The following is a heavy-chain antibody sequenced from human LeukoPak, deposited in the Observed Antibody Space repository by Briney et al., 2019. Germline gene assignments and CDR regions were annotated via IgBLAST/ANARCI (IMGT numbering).Heavy chain of an antibody. CDR1: GVSIRGSNYY. CDR3: ARTSSGPNWFDP. Sequence: SETLSLTCNVSGVSIRGSNYYWGLIRQPPGKGLQWIGSIHYSGTTYYNPSLKSRVTISVDTSKNHFSLQLSSVSAADTAVYYCARTSSGPNWFDPWGQGTLVTVSS. D-gene: IGHD3-22*01. V-gene: IGHV4-39*02. CDR2: IHYSGTT. J-gene: IGHJ5*02.